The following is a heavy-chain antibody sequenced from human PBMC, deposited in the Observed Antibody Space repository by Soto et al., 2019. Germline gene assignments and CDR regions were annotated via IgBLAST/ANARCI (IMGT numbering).Heavy chain of an antibody. D-gene: IGHD3-3*01. CDR1: GFTFSSYA. V-gene: IGHV3-23*01. CDR2: ISGSGDSK. CDR3: VKAGFETYSDFWIGYYFDY. Sequence: EVHLLESGGGLVQPGGSLRLSCAASGFTFSSYALSWVRQAPGKGLEWVSTISGSGDSKYHADSVMGRFTISRDNSKNTLYLQMNSLRAEDTAVYFCVKAGFETYSDFWIGYYFDYWGQGAPVTVSS. J-gene: IGHJ4*02.